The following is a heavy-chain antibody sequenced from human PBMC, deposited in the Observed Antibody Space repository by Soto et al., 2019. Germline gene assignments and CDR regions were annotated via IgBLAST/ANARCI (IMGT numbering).Heavy chain of an antibody. D-gene: IGHD3-22*01. CDR2: ISGYDGNT. V-gene: IGHV1-18*01. CDR3: ARGDSGSYIAL. Sequence: HVQLVQSEPEVKKPGASVKVSCKASGYTFRSYGINWVRQAPGQGLEWMGWISGYDGNTNYAQMFQGRVTLTTDTPKTTDYMELRSLRSDSTAVYYCARGDSGSYIALGGQGAQATASS. CDR1: GYTFRSYG. J-gene: IGHJ4*02.